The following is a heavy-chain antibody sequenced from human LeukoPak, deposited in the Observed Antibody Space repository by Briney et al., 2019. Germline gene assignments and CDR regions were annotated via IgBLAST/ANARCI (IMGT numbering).Heavy chain of an antibody. CDR3: ARAFCSSAKCAFDH. V-gene: IGHV3-30*04. J-gene: IGHJ4*02. Sequence: GGSLRLSCAAAGFTFSSFALHWVRQAPGKGLEWVAVISYDGSNKYYADSVKGRFTISRDNSKNTLYLQMNSLRVEDTAVHYCARAFCSSAKCAFDHWGQGTLVTVSS. CDR1: GFTFSSFA. CDR2: ISYDGSNK. D-gene: IGHD2-2*01.